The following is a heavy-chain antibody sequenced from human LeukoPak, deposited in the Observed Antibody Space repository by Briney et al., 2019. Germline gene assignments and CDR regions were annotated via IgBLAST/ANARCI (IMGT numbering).Heavy chain of an antibody. CDR3: AKDGYSSGWYVDY. Sequence: GGSLRLSCAASGFTVSSNYMSWVRQAPGKGLEWVSAISGSGGSTYYADSVKGRFTISRDNSKNTLYLQMNSLRAEDTAVYYCAKDGYSSGWYVDYWGQGTLVTVSS. V-gene: IGHV3-23*01. J-gene: IGHJ4*02. D-gene: IGHD6-19*01. CDR2: ISGSGGST. CDR1: GFTVSSNY.